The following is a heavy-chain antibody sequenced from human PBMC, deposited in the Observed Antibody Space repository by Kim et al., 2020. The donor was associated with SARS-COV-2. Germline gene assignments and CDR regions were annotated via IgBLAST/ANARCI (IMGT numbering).Heavy chain of an antibody. CDR3: ARLVASLRYFDY. V-gene: IGHV4-39*01. D-gene: IGHD2-15*01. J-gene: IGHJ4*02. Sequence: YYRPSLNSRVTISVDTSKNQFSLKLSSVTAADTAVYYCARLVASLRYFDYWGQGTLVTVSS.